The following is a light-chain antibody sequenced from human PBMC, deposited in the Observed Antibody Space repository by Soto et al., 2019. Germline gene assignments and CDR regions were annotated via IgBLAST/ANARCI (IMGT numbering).Light chain of an antibody. Sequence: AIQLTQSPSSLSASVRDRVTITCRASQDITSALAWWQKKPGSPPKLLIYEASNLEAGVPSRLSGSGSGTDFTLSISSLQPADFATGQQFNNYPLTFGGGTKVDIK. J-gene: IGKJ4*01. CDR2: EAS. V-gene: IGKV1D-13*01. CDR3: QQFNNYPLT. CDR1: QDITSA.